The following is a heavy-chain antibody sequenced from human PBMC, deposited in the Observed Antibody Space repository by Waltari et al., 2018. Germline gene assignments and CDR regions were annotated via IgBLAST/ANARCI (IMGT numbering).Heavy chain of an antibody. CDR3: ARGIQLWGRGSLYFHN. V-gene: IGHV7-4-1*02. D-gene: IGHD3-16*01. J-gene: IGHJ4*02. Sequence: QVQLVQSGSELKKPGASVKVSCKASGYIFTNYAMNWVRQAPGQGLEWMGWINPITGNPPSAQCFRGRFFFSFDASVSTASLQISSLTADVTAVYYCARGIQLWGRGSLYFHNWGQGTLLTVSS. CDR1: GYIFTNYA. CDR2: INPITGNP.